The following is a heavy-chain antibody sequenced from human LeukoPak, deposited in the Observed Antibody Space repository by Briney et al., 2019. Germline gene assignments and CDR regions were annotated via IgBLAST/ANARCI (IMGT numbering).Heavy chain of an antibody. Sequence: SETLSLTCAVSGGSISSYYWSWIRQPPGKGLEWIGYIYYSGSTNYNPSLKSRVTISVDTSKNQFSLKLSSVTAADTAVYYCARDYYGSGSFDYWGQGTLVTVSS. J-gene: IGHJ4*02. D-gene: IGHD3-10*01. CDR2: IYYSGST. CDR1: GGSISSYY. CDR3: ARDYYGSGSFDY. V-gene: IGHV4-59*01.